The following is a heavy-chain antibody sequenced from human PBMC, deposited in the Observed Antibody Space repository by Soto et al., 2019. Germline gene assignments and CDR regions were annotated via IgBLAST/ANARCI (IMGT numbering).Heavy chain of an antibody. CDR1: GGSISSYY. CDR3: ARDQVWVPNYYYYGMDV. Sequence: PSETLSLTCTVSGGSISSYYWSWIRQPPGKGLEWIGYIYYSGSTNYNPSLKSRVTISVDTSKNQFSLKLSPVTAADTAVYYCARDQVWVPNYYYYGMDVWGQGTTVTVSS. CDR2: IYYSGST. J-gene: IGHJ6*02. V-gene: IGHV4-59*01. D-gene: IGHD7-27*01.